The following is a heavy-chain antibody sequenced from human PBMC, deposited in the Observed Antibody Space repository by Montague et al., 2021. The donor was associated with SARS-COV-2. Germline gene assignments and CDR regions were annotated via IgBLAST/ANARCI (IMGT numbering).Heavy chain of an antibody. CDR1: GFSLNTDGVG. Sequence: PALVKPTQTLTLTCVFSGFSLNTDGVGVAWIRRPPGKALEWLALIYWDGDQRYSPSLKTRLTITKDTSKNQVVLTMTNLDPVDTATYYCARRYDFYPAEGWDAWGQGTMVTVSS. J-gene: IGHJ5*02. V-gene: IGHV2-5*02. CDR3: ARRYDFYPAEGWDA. D-gene: IGHD3-3*01. CDR2: IYWDGDQ.